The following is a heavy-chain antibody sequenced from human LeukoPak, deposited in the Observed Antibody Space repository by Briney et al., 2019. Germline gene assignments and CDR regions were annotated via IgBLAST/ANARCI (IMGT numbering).Heavy chain of an antibody. V-gene: IGHV4-34*01. CDR1: GGSFGGYY. CDR3: ARGRQDVTMIVVVMTAVSYYLDV. J-gene: IGHJ6*03. D-gene: IGHD3-22*01. Sequence: SETLSLTCAVYGGSFGGYYWTWIRQTPEKGLEWNGEMNPSGSTNYNPSLKSRVTISVDTSKNQFSLELSSVTAADTAVYYCARGRQDVTMIVVVMTAVSYYLDVWGKGTTVTVS. CDR2: MNPSGST.